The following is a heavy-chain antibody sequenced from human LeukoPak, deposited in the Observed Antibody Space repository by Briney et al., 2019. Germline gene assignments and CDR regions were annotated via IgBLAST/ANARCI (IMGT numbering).Heavy chain of an antibody. CDR3: ARVLTARSGGYDAFDI. CDR2: ISSTTSSI. D-gene: IGHD6-25*01. CDR1: GFTFSDCS. V-gene: IGHV3-48*01. Sequence: HPGGSLRLSCAASGFTFSDCSMNWVRQPPGKGLEWVSYISSTTSSIYYADSVKGRFTISRENAKNSLYLQMNSLRAGDTAVYYCARVLTARSGGYDAFDIWGQGTMVTVSS. J-gene: IGHJ3*02.